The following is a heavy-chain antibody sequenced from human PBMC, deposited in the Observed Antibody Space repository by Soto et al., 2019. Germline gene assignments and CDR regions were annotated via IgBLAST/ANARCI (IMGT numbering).Heavy chain of an antibody. D-gene: IGHD3-10*01. CDR2: IYHSGST. J-gene: IGHJ5*02. V-gene: IGHV4-38-2*01. CDR3: ARDPSDYYGPPEGNWFDP. CDR1: GYSISSGYY. Sequence: PSETLSLTCAVSGYSISSGYYWGWIRQPPGKGLEWIGSIYHSGSTYYNPSLKSRVTISVDTSKNQFSLKLSSVTAADTAVYYCARDPSDYYGPPEGNWFDPWGQGTLVTVS.